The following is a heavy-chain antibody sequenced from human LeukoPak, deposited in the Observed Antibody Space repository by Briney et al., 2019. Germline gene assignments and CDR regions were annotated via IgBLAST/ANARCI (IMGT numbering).Heavy chain of an antibody. J-gene: IGHJ6*02. CDR2: IYYSGST. Sequence: SETLSLTCTVSGGSISSSNYYWGWIRQPPGKGLEWIGSIYYSGSTYYNLSLKSRVTISIDTSKNQFSLKLSSVTAADTAVYYCARHTTPYYGMDVWGQGTTVTVSS. CDR1: GGSISSSNYY. D-gene: IGHD2-15*01. V-gene: IGHV4-39*01. CDR3: ARHTTPYYGMDV.